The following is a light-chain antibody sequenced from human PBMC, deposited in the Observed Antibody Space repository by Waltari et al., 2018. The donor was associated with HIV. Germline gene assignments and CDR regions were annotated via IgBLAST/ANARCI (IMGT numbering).Light chain of an antibody. CDR3: GTWDSSLSAGV. J-gene: IGLJ1*01. Sequence: QSVLTQPPSVSAAPGQDVTISCSGSTSNIGSTEVSWYRHLPVTAPKVLIYDNNKRSSGTPDRISGSKSGRSATLGITGLQTGDEAEYYCGTWDSSLSAGVFGSGTRVTVL. V-gene: IGLV1-51*01. CDR2: DNN. CDR1: TSNIGSTE.